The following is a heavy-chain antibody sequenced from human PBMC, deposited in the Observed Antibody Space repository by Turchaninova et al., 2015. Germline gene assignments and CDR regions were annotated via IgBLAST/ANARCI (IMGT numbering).Heavy chain of an antibody. J-gene: IGHJ4*02. CDR1: VGAVDRGGYY. Sequence: QVHLQESGPGLVKPAQTLSLTCPDLVGAVDRGGYYWSWFRQHPGKGLEWIGYIYYSGSTYYNPSLKSRVTISVDTSKNQFSLKLSSVTAADTAVYYCARTGYSSGGLDYWGQGTLVTVSS. CDR3: ARTGYSSGGLDY. D-gene: IGHD6-19*01. V-gene: IGHV4-31*03. CDR2: IYYSGST.